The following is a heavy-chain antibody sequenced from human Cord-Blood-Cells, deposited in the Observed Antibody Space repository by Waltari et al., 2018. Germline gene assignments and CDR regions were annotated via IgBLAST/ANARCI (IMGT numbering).Heavy chain of an antibody. Sequence: QVQLVESGGGVVQPGRSLRLSCAASGFTFSSYGLHGVRQGPGKGLEWVAVIWYDGSNKYYADSVKGRFTISRDNSKNTLYLQMNSLRAEDTAVYYCARNSGGLDYWGQGTLVTVSS. CDR1: GFTFSSYG. CDR2: IWYDGSNK. V-gene: IGHV3-33*01. D-gene: IGHD3-16*01. CDR3: ARNSGGLDY. J-gene: IGHJ4*02.